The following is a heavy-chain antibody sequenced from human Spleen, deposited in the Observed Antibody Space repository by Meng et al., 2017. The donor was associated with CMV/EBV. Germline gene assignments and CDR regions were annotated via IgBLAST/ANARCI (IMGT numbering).Heavy chain of an antibody. D-gene: IGHD1-26*01. CDR2: ISAYNGNT. V-gene: IGHV1-18*04. CDR1: GYNFTGYY. CDR3: ARDSGSYGRLGVFDY. Sequence: ASVKVSCKASGYNFTGYYMHWVRQAPGQGLEWMGWISAYNGNTNYAQKLQGRVTMTTDTSTSTAYMELRSLRSDDTAVYYCARDSGSYGRLGVFDYWGQGTLVTVSS. J-gene: IGHJ4*02.